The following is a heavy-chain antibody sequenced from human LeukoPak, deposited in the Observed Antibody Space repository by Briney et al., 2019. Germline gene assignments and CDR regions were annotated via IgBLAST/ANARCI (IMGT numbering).Heavy chain of an antibody. J-gene: IGHJ6*03. CDR2: ISSLGFST. V-gene: IGHV3-23*01. Sequence: GGPLRLSCADSGVTFSSYTMNWVRQAPGKGLEWVSGISSLGFSTYYADSVKGRFTISRDNSKNTLYLHMDRLGTADTAVYYCAKMPSTEIYYFYYMDVWGKGTTVTVS. D-gene: IGHD2-2*01. CDR1: GVTFSSYT. CDR3: AKMPSTEIYYFYYMDV.